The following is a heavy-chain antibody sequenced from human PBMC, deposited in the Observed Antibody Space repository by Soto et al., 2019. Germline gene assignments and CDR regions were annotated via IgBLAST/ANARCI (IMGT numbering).Heavy chain of an antibody. D-gene: IGHD5-12*01. CDR3: ARNLSGMGVYYYYYYGMDV. CDR2: INPNSGGT. CDR1: GYTFTGYY. V-gene: IGHV1-2*04. Sequence: ASVKVSCKASGYTFTGYYMHWVRQAPGQGLEWMGWINPNSGGTNYAQKFQGWVTMTRDTSISTAYMELRSLRSDDTAVYYCARNLSGMGVYYYYYYGMDVWGQGTTVTVSS. J-gene: IGHJ6*02.